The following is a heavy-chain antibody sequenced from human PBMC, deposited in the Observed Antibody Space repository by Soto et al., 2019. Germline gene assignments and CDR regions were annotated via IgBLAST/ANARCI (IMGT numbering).Heavy chain of an antibody. V-gene: IGHV1-69*01. J-gene: IGHJ5*02. CDR3: ARGDKWFDP. CDR1: LGTFSSYA. Sequence: SVQVSCQDSLGTFSSYAISWVRQAPGQGLEWMGGIIPIFGTANYAQKFQGRVTITADESTSTAYMELSSLRSEDTAVYYCARGDKWFDPWGQGTLVTVSS. CDR2: IIPIFGTA.